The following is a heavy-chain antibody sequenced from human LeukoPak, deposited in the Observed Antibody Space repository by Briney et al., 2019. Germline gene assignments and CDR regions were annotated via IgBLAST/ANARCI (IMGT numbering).Heavy chain of an antibody. CDR3: ARDYGSGSYHFDY. CDR2: IYTSGST. D-gene: IGHD3-10*01. CDR1: GGSISSGSYY. V-gene: IGHV4-61*02. Sequence: PSQTLSLTCTVSGGSISSGSYYWSWIRQPAGKGLEWIGRIYTSGSTNYNPSLKSRVTISVDTSKNQFSLKLSSVTAADTAVYYCARDYGSGSYHFDYWGQGTLVTVSS. J-gene: IGHJ4*02.